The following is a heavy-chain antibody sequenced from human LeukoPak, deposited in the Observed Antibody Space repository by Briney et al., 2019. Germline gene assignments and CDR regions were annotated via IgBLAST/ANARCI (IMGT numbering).Heavy chain of an antibody. CDR2: INPSGGST. CDR1: GYTFTSYY. Sequence: GASVKVSCKASGYTFTSYYMHWVRQAPGQGLEWMGIINPSGGSTSYAQKFQGRVTMTRDTSTSTVYMELSSLRSEDTAVYYCARDRRSSSWYGMEYYGMDVWGQGTTVTVSS. V-gene: IGHV1-46*01. D-gene: IGHD6-13*01. J-gene: IGHJ6*02. CDR3: ARDRRSSSWYGMEYYGMDV.